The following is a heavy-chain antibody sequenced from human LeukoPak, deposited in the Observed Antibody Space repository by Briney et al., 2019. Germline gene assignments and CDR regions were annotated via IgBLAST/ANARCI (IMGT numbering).Heavy chain of an antibody. D-gene: IGHD3-10*01. J-gene: IGHJ5*02. CDR1: GFTFSSYG. CDR2: IWYDGSNQ. CDR3: ARDNYGSGSYSWFDP. Sequence: GGSLRLSCAASGFTFSSYGMHWVRQAPGKGLEWVAVIWYDGSNQYYADSVKGRFTISRDNSKNTLYLQMNSLRAEDTAVYYCARDNYGSGSYSWFDPWGQGTLVTVSS. V-gene: IGHV3-33*01.